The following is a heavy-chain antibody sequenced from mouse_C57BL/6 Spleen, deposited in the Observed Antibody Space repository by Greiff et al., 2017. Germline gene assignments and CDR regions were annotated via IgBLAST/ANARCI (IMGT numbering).Heavy chain of an antibody. D-gene: IGHD1-3*01. Sequence: DVKLVESEGGLVQPGSSMKLSCTASGFTFSDYYMAWVRQVPEKGLDWVANINYDGSSTYYLDSLKSRFIISRDNAKNILYLQMSSLKSEDTATYYCARGSGAWFAYWGQGTLVTVSA. V-gene: IGHV5-16*01. J-gene: IGHJ3*01. CDR2: INYDGSST. CDR1: GFTFSDYY. CDR3: ARGSGAWFAY.